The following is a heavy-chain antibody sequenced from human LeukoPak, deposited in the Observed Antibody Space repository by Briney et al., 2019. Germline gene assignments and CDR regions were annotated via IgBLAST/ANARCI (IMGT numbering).Heavy chain of an antibody. CDR1: GGSISSGGYY. V-gene: IGHV4-30-2*01. Sequence: SETLSLTCTVSGGSISSGGYYWSWIRQPPGKGLEWIGYIYHSGSTYYNPSLKSRVTISVDRSKNQFSLKLSSVTAADTAVYYCARVGYCSSTSCSAYWYFDLWGRGTLVTVSS. D-gene: IGHD2-2*01. J-gene: IGHJ2*01. CDR2: IYHSGST. CDR3: ARVGYCSSTSCSAYWYFDL.